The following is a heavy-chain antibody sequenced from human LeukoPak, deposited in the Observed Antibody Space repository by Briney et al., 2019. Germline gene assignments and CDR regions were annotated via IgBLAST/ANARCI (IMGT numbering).Heavy chain of an antibody. J-gene: IGHJ4*02. CDR3: ARDRGYGGNFDY. V-gene: IGHV3-21*04. D-gene: IGHD4-23*01. CDR2: ISSSSSYI. CDR1: GFTFSTYS. Sequence: GGSLRLSCAASGFTFSTYSMNWVRQAPGKGLEWVSSISSSSSYIYYADSVKGRFTISRDNAKNSLYLQMNSLRAEDTAVYYCARDRGYGGNFDYWGQGTLVTVSS.